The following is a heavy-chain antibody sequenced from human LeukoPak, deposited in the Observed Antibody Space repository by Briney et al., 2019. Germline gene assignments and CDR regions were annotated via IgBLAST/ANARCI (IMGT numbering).Heavy chain of an antibody. CDR3: ARAGRGYYGSGRMNWFDP. D-gene: IGHD3-10*01. CDR2: ISAYNGNT. CDR1: GYTFTGYY. V-gene: IGHV1-18*04. J-gene: IGHJ5*02. Sequence: ASVKVSCKASGYTFTGYYMHWVRQAPGQGLEWMGWISAYNGNTNYAQKLQGRVTMTTDTSTSTAYMELRSLRSDDTAVYYCARAGRGYYGSGRMNWFDPWGQGTLVTVSS.